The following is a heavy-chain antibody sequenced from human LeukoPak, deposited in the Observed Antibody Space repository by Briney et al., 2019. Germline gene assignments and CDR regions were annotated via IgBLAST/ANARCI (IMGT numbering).Heavy chain of an antibody. D-gene: IGHD3-10*01. J-gene: IGHJ3*02. Sequence: SETLSLTCTVSGGSVSSNNCYWSWIRQPPGRGLEWIGYIYHSGSTYYNPSLKSRVTISVDRSKNQFSLKLSSVTAADTAVYYCARAGAMVRRGAFDIWGQGTMVTVSS. CDR2: IYHSGST. CDR1: GGSVSSNNCY. V-gene: IGHV4-30-2*01. CDR3: ARAGAMVRRGAFDI.